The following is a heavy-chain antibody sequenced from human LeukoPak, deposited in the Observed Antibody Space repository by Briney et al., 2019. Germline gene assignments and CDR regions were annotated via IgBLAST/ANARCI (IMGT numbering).Heavy chain of an antibody. D-gene: IGHD6-6*01. CDR2: INQDGSQI. CDR3: ARIGYSSSSFDY. Sequence: GGSLRPSCVASGFTFSNYWMSWVRQAPGRGLEWVANINQDGSQIYYMDSVEGRFTISRDNSKNSVYLQVNSLRAEDTAVYYCARIGYSSSSFDYWGQGTLVTVSS. J-gene: IGHJ4*02. V-gene: IGHV3-7*01. CDR1: GFTFSNYW.